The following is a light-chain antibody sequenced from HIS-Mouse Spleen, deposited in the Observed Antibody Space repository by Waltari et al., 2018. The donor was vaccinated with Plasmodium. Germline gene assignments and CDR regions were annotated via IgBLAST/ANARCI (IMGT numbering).Light chain of an antibody. J-gene: IGLJ3*02. CDR1: ALPKQY. CDR3: YSTDSSGNHRV. Sequence: SYELTQPPSVSVSPGQTARHTCPGDALPKQYAYWYQQKSGQAPVLVLYEDSKRPSGIPERFSGSSSGTMATLTISGAQVEDEADYYCYSTDSSGNHRVFGGGTKLTVL. CDR2: EDS. V-gene: IGLV3-10*01.